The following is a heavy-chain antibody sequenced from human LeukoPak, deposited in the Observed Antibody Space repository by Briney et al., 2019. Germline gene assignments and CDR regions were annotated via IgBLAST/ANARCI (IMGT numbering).Heavy chain of an antibody. CDR3: ARIKEYGFDI. Sequence: PGGSLRLSCAASGFTFSSYAMSWVRQAPGKGPEWVANIKDDGSEKYYLDSVKGRFTISRDNAKNSLYLQMNSLRAEDTAVYSCARIKEYGFDIWGQGTMVTVSS. J-gene: IGHJ3*02. CDR2: IKDDGSEK. V-gene: IGHV3-7*01. D-gene: IGHD3-10*01. CDR1: GFTFSSYA.